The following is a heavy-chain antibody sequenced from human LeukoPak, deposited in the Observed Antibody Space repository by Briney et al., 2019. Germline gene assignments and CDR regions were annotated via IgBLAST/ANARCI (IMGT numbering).Heavy chain of an antibody. CDR3: ARGPGDYVFDIFY. J-gene: IGHJ4*02. CDR1: EFSVGSNY. D-gene: IGHD3-9*01. V-gene: IGHV3-66*02. CDR2: IYSGGST. Sequence: GGSLRLSCAASEFSVGSNYMTWVRQAPGKGLEWVSLIYSGGSTYYADSVKGRFTISRDNSKNTLYLQMNSLRAEDTAVYYCARGPGDYVFDIFYWGQGTLVTVSS.